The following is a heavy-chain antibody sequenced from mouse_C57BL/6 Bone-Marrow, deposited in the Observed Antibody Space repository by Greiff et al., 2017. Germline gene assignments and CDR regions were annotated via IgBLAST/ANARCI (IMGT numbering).Heavy chain of an antibody. Sequence: VKLKESGPGLVAPSQSLSITCTVSGFSLTSYAISWVRQPPGKGLEWLGVIWTGGGTNYNSALKSILNISKDNSKSQVFLKMNSLQTDDTARYYCARYDYYGKEAMDYWGQGTSVTGSS. CDR3: ARYDYYGKEAMDY. J-gene: IGHJ4*01. CDR2: IWTGGGT. D-gene: IGHD1-1*01. CDR1: GFSLTSYA. V-gene: IGHV2-9-1*01.